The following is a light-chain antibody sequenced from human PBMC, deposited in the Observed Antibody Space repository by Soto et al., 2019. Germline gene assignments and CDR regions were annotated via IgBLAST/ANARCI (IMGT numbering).Light chain of an antibody. Sequence: EIVLTQSPATLSLSPGERATLSCRASQSVSSYLAWYQQKPGQAPRLLIYDASNRATGIPARFSASGSGTDFTLAISSLEPEDFAVYYCQQRSNWPHTFGQGTKLEIK. CDR2: DAS. V-gene: IGKV3-11*01. J-gene: IGKJ2*01. CDR1: QSVSSY. CDR3: QQRSNWPHT.